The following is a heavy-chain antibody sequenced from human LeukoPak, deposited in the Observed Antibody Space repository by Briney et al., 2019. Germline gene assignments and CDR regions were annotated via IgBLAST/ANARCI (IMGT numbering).Heavy chain of an antibody. J-gene: IGHJ4*02. V-gene: IGHV3-48*03. Sequence: PGGSLRLSCSASGITFSIYEMNWVRQAPGRGRGGVSYISSGGRTIFYADTVKGRFTISRDNAKNSLYLQMDSLRAEDTALYYCATTSRDVLDYYFAHWGQGTLVTVSS. CDR2: ISSGGRTI. CDR3: ATTSRDVLDYYFAH. D-gene: IGHD5-24*01. CDR1: GITFSIYE.